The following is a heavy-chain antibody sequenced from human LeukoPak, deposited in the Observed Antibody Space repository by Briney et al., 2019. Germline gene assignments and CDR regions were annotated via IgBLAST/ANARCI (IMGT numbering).Heavy chain of an antibody. CDR3: AKRGEHYGAGSDSPPDYFFDI. CDR2: IYTSGST. CDR1: GGSISSGSYY. D-gene: IGHD3-10*01. Sequence: SETLSLTCTVSGGSISSGSYYWSWIRQPAGKGLEGIGRIYTSGSTNYNPSLKSRVTISVDTSKNQFSLKLSSVTAADTAVYYCAKRGEHYGAGSDSPPDYFFDIWGQGTLVIVSS. V-gene: IGHV4-61*02. J-gene: IGHJ4*02.